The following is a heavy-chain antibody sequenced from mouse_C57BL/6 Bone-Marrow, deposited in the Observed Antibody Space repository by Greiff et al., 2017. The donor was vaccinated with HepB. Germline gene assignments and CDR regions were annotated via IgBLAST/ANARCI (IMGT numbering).Heavy chain of an antibody. V-gene: IGHV1-26*01. Sequence: VQLQQSGPELVKPGASVKISCKASGYTFTDYYMNWVKQSHGKSLEWIGDINPNNGGTSYNQKFKGKATLTVDKSSSTAYMELRSLTSEDSAVYYCARSHYDYAAWFAYWGQGTLVTVSA. CDR1: GYTFTDYY. CDR3: ARSHYDYAAWFAY. J-gene: IGHJ3*01. CDR2: INPNNGGT. D-gene: IGHD2-4*01.